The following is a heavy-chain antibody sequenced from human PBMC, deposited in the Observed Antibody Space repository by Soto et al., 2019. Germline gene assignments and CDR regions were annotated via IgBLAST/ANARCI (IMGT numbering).Heavy chain of an antibody. CDR1: GGSFSGYY. CDR2: INHSGST. J-gene: IGHJ6*02. D-gene: IGHD6-13*01. Sequence: PSETLSLTCAVYGGSFSGYYWSWLRQPPGKGLEWIGEINHSGSTNYNPSLKSRVTISVDTSKDRFSLMLSSVAAADTAVYYCSRGSSSWRQGVDGMDVWGQGTTATVSS. CDR3: SRGSSSWRQGVDGMDV. V-gene: IGHV4-34*01.